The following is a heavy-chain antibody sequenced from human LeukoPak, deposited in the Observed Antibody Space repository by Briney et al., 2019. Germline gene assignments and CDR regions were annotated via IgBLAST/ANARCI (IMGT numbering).Heavy chain of an antibody. CDR1: GGSFSGYY. V-gene: IGHV4-34*01. J-gene: IGHJ4*02. Sequence: SETLSLTCAVYGGSFSGYYWSWIRQPPGRGWKWMGEINHSGSTNYNPSLKSRVTISVDTSKNQFSLKLSSVTAADTAVYYCARLGVRVVPAAVFDYWGQGTLVTVSS. CDR2: INHSGST. CDR3: ARLGVRVVPAAVFDY. D-gene: IGHD2-2*01.